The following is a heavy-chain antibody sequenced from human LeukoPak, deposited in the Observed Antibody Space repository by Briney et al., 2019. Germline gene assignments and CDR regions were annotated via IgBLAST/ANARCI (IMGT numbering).Heavy chain of an antibody. CDR1: GGSIRGYS. CDR3: ARGHLGLSP. D-gene: IGHD3-10*01. CDR2: FHNSRTT. Sequence: SETLSLTCTVSGGSIRGYSWTWIRQPPGQGLEWIGYFHNSRTTSYNPSLTGRVTISVDTAMGQISLKLNSVTAADTAVYYCARGHLGLSPWGQGTLVTVSS. J-gene: IGHJ5*02. V-gene: IGHV4-59*01.